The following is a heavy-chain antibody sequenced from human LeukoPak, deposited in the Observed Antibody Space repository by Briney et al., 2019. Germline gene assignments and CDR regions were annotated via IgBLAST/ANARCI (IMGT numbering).Heavy chain of an antibody. J-gene: IGHJ3*02. D-gene: IGHD2-15*01. CDR3: ARLGYCSGGSCPTASVSAFDI. CDR1: GFTFSSYG. CDR2: IWYDGSNK. Sequence: GRSLRLSCAASGFTFSSYGMHWVRQAPGKGLEWVAVIWYDGSNKYYADSVKGRFTISRDNSKNTLYLQMNSLRAEDTAVYYCARLGYCSGGSCPTASVSAFDIWGQGTMVTVSS. V-gene: IGHV3-33*01.